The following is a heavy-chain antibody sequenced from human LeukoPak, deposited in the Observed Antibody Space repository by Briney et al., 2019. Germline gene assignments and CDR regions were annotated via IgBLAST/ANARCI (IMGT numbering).Heavy chain of an antibody. CDR1: GGSISNYY. CDR2: IYYSGST. J-gene: IGHJ4*02. D-gene: IGHD4-17*01. V-gene: IGHV4-59*01. CDR3: ERDYGDYFDY. Sequence: PSETLSLTCTVSGGSISNYYWSWIRHPPGKGLEWIGYIYYSGSTNYNPSLQSRVIISVDTSNNQFSLKLSSVAAADTAVYYCERDYGDYFDYWGQGTLVTVSS.